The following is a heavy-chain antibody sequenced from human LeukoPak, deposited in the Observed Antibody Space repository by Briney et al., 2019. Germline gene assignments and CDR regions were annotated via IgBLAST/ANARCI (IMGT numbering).Heavy chain of an antibody. D-gene: IGHD1-14*01. CDR2: INPSGDGT. CDR1: GHTFTTYY. Sequence: ASVKVSCKASGHTFTTYYVHLVRQAPGQGLEWMGVINPSGDGTNYPQRFQGRVTLTRDTSTSTVYMELSSLRSEDAAIYYCAKEAPNTGWFDPWGQGTLVTVSS. CDR3: AKEAPNTGWFDP. J-gene: IGHJ5*02. V-gene: IGHV1-46*01.